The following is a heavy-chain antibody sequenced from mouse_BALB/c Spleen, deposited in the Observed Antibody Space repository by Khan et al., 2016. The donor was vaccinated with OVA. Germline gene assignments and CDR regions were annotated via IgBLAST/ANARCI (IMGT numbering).Heavy chain of an antibody. CDR3: ARGGAAYYRNDGGAMEY. CDR2: INTHSGVP. D-gene: IGHD2-14*01. V-gene: IGHV9-4*02. CDR1: GYTFTTAG. Sequence: QIQLVQSGPELKKPGETVRISCKASGYTFTTAGIQWVQKMPGKGLKWIGWINTHSGVPKYAEDFKGRFAFSLEISVNTAYLQITNLKNEDTATYCCARGGAAYYRNDGGAMEYWGQGTSFAVSS. J-gene: IGHJ4*01.